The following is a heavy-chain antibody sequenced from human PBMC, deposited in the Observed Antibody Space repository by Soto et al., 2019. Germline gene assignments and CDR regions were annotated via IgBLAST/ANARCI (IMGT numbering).Heavy chain of an antibody. V-gene: IGHV4-30-4*01. CDR1: GGSIISGDYY. J-gene: IGHJ4*02. CDR2: IYYSGDT. D-gene: IGHD5-12*01. CDR3: ARVGYSGYLNFDY. Sequence: SETLSLTCTVSGGSIISGDYYWSWIRQTPGKGLEWIGYIYYSGDTNYNPSLKSRVIISVDTSKNQFSLKLSSVTAADTAVYYCARVGYSGYLNFDYWGQGTLVTVSS.